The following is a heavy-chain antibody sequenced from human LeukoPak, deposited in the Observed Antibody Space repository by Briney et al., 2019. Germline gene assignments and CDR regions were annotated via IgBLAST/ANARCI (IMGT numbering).Heavy chain of an antibody. CDR3: AGEYGDMPFDY. CDR1: GFTFSSYP. Sequence: QPGGSLRLSCAASGFTFSSYPMHWVRQTPGKGLEWVAILSSDGVNKRYADSVKGRFTISRDNAKNSLYLQMNSLRAEDTAVYYCAGEYGDMPFDYWGQGTLVTVSS. D-gene: IGHD4-17*01. V-gene: IGHV3-30-3*01. CDR2: LSSDGVNK. J-gene: IGHJ4*02.